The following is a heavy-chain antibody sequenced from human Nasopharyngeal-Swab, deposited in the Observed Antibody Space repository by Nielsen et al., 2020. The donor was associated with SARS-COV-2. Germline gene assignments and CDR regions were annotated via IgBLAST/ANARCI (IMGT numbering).Heavy chain of an antibody. D-gene: IGHD6-13*01. J-gene: IGHJ6*02. CDR2: SRNKANSYTT. CDR3: ARDLSSIWTSGLGV. CDR1: GFTFSAHY. V-gene: IGHV3-72*01. Sequence: SLKISCAASGFTFSAHYMDWVRQAPGKGLEWVGRSRNKANSYTTEYAASVKGRFTISRDDSKNSLSLQMSSLRTEDTALYYCARDLSSIWTSGLGVWGQGTTVIVSS.